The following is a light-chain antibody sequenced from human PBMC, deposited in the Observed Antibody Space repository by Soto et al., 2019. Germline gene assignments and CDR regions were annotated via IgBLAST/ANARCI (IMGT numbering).Light chain of an antibody. CDR2: EVS. V-gene: IGLV2-14*01. CDR1: SSDVGGFNY. Sequence: QSVLTQPASVSGSLGQSITISCTGTSSDVGGFNYVSWYQQHPGKAPKLMIYEVSNRPSGVSNRFSVSKSGNAASLTISGLQAEDEADYYCSSYTSSSTYVFGSGTKVTVL. J-gene: IGLJ1*01. CDR3: SSYTSSSTYV.